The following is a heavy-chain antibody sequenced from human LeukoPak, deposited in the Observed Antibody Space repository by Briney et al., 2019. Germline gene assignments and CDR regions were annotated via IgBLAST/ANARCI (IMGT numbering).Heavy chain of an antibody. V-gene: IGHV3-21*01. CDR1: GFTFSDYS. D-gene: IGHD3-16*01. CDR3: VRDYD. CDR2: IGGIGTYI. J-gene: IGHJ4*02. Sequence: GGSLRLSCAASGFTFSDYSINGVRQARGKGLEGVSSIGGIGTYIFYADSVKGRFTISRDNAKNSLFLQMNGLRAEDTAVYYCVRDYDWGQGTLVTVSS.